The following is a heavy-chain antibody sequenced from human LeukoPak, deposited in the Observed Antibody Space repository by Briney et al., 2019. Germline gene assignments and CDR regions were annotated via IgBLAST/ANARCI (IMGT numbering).Heavy chain of an antibody. V-gene: IGHV4-59*11. CDR1: GGSISSHY. Sequence: SETLSLTCTVSGGSISSHYWSWIRQPPGKGLEWIGYIYYSGSTNYNPSLKSRVTISVDTSKNQFSLKLSSVTAADTAVYYCARDGDTAMVTGNWFDPWGQGTLVTVSS. CDR2: IYYSGST. J-gene: IGHJ5*02. D-gene: IGHD5-18*01. CDR3: ARDGDTAMVTGNWFDP.